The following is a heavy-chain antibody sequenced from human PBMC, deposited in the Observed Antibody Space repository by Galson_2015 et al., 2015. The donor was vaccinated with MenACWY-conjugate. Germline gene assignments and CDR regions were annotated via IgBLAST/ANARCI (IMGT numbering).Heavy chain of an antibody. J-gene: IGHJ4*02. CDR1: GFTFSSYA. CDR3: AKGGSNWYFFDC. Sequence: SLRLSCAASGFTFSSYAMNWVRQAPGKGLEWVSTITGSGSSTYYADSVRGRFTISRDNSKNTLYLQMNSLRAEDTAVYYCAKGGSNWYFFDCWGQGTLVTVSS. CDR2: ITGSGSST. V-gene: IGHV3-23*01. D-gene: IGHD6-13*01.